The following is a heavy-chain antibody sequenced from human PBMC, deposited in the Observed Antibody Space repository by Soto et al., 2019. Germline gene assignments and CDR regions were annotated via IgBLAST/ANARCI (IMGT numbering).Heavy chain of an antibody. J-gene: IGHJ4*02. D-gene: IGHD6-19*01. Sequence: VQLLESGGGLVQPGGSLRLSCAASGFTFSSYAMSWVRQAPGKGLEWVSAISGSGGSTYYADSVKGRFTISRDNSKNTLYLQMNSLRAEDTAVYYCATLPGIAVAGFDYWGQGTLVTVSS. CDR2: ISGSGGST. V-gene: IGHV3-23*01. CDR3: ATLPGIAVAGFDY. CDR1: GFTFSSYA.